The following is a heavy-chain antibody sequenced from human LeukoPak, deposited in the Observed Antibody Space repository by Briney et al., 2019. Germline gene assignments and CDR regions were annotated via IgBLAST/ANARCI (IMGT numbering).Heavy chain of an antibody. V-gene: IGHV4-59*01. CDR1: GGSISSYY. J-gene: IGHJ4*02. D-gene: IGHD2-21*02. CDR2: IYYSGST. Sequence: SETLSLTCTVSGGSISSYYWSWIRQPPGKGLEWIGYIYYSGSTNYNPSLKSRVTISVDTSKNQFSLKLSSVTAADTAVYYCARTGYCGGDCLDYWGQGTLVTVSS. CDR3: ARTGYCGGDCLDY.